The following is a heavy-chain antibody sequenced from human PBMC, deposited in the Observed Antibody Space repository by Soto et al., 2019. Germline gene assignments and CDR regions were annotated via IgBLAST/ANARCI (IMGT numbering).Heavy chain of an antibody. V-gene: IGHV4-34*01. CDR3: ARLGPLHYDFWRGYYRHYFAH. Sequence: SETLSLTCAVYGGSCSGYYWSGIRQPPGRGLEWIGEINHSGSTNYKPSLKSRVTISVDTSKNQFSLKLSSVTAADTAVYYCARLGPLHYDFWRGYYRHYFAHRGQGTLVTASS. CDR2: INHSGST. J-gene: IGHJ4*02. D-gene: IGHD3-3*01. CDR1: GGSCSGYY.